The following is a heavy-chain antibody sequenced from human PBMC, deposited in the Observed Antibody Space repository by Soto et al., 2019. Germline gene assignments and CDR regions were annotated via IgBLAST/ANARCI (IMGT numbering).Heavy chain of an antibody. CDR2: ISAYNGNT. CDR3: ASNEKYNWNYGAFDI. J-gene: IGHJ3*02. CDR1: GYTFTSYG. D-gene: IGHD1-7*01. Sequence: ASVKVSCKASGYTFTSYGISWVRQAPGQGLEWMGWISAYNGNTNYAQKFQGRVTITRDTSASTAYMELSSLRSEDTAVYYCASNEKYNWNYGAFDIWGQGTMVTVSS. V-gene: IGHV1-18*01.